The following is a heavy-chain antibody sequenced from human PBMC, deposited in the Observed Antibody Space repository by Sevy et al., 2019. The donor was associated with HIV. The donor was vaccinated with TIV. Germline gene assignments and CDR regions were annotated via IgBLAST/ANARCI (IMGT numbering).Heavy chain of an antibody. CDR2: ISAYNGNT. D-gene: IGHD6-19*01. J-gene: IGHJ3*02. Sequence: ASVKVSCKASGYTFTSYGISWVRQAPGQGLEWMGWISAYNGNTNYAQKLQGRVTMTTDTSTSTAYMELRSLRSDDTAVYYGARGERFLQVDGTFDIWGQGTMVTVSS. V-gene: IGHV1-18*01. CDR1: GYTFTSYG. CDR3: ARGERFLQVDGTFDI.